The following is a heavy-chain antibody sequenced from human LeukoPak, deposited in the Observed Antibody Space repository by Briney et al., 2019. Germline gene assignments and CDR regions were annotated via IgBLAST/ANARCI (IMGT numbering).Heavy chain of an antibody. Sequence: GGSLRLSRGASGFTFSSYGMHWVRQAPGKGLEWVAFIRYDRSNKYYADSVKGRFTISRDNSKNRLYLQMNSLRGVDTGVYYCANSIWEFDYWGEGNLVTVSS. D-gene: IGHD6-6*01. CDR2: IRYDRSNK. CDR1: GFTFSSYG. V-gene: IGHV3-30*02. CDR3: ANSIWEFDY. J-gene: IGHJ4*02.